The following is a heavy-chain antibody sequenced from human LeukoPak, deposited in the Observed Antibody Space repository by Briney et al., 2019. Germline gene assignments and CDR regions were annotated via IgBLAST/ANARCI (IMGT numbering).Heavy chain of an antibody. CDR2: ISSSSSYI. CDR3: ARGEDTAMVED. D-gene: IGHD5-18*01. J-gene: IGHJ4*02. CDR1: GFTFSSYS. V-gene: IGHV3-21*01. Sequence: GGSLRLSCAASGFTFSSYSMNWVRQAPGKGLEWVSSISSSSSYIYYADSVKGRFTISRDNAKNSLYLQMNSLRAEDTAVYYCARGEDTAMVEDWGQGTLVTVPS.